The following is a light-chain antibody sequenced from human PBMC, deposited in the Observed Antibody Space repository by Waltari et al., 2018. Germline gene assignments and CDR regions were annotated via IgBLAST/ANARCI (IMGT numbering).Light chain of an antibody. V-gene: IGLV3-21*04. CDR1: NIGSRS. Sequence: SYVLTQPPSVSVAPGKTARITCGGNNIGSRSVHWYQQKPGQAPVLVIYDDSDRPSGISERFSGSNSGNTATLTISRVEAVDEADYSCQVWDSSSDQGMFGGGTKLTVL. J-gene: IGLJ3*02. CDR2: DDS. CDR3: QVWDSSSDQGM.